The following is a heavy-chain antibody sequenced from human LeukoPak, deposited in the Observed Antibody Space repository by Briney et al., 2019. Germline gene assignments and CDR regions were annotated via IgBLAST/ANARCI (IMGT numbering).Heavy chain of an antibody. Sequence: GEYLKISCTGSGYIFTNYWIAWVRQMPGKGLEWMGIIYPGDSETTYSPSFQGQVTISADKSITTTNLQWSGLKASDTAMYYCARGRGYCSSSSCYDFDYWGQGTPVTVPS. V-gene: IGHV5-51*01. CDR1: GYIFTNYW. CDR3: ARGRGYCSSSSCYDFDY. J-gene: IGHJ4*02. D-gene: IGHD2-2*01. CDR2: IYPGDSET.